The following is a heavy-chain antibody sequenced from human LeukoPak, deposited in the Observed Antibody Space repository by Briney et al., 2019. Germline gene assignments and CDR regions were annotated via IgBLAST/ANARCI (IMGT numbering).Heavy chain of an antibody. CDR2: ISGSGDNT. J-gene: IGHJ4*02. V-gene: IGHV3-23*01. CDR1: GFTFRSYA. Sequence: GGSLRLSCAASGFTFRSYAMNWVRQAPGKGLEWVSSISGSGDNTYYADSVKGRFTISRDNSKNTLYLQMNSLRAEDTAVYYCAKVPYGSGSYYTDWGQGTLVTVSS. D-gene: IGHD3-10*01. CDR3: AKVPYGSGSYYTD.